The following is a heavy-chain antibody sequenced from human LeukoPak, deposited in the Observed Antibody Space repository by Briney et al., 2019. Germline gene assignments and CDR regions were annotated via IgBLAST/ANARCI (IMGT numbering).Heavy chain of an antibody. J-gene: IGHJ4*02. CDR3: ARDRGGRTGLDD. V-gene: IGHV3-7*04. Sequence: GGSLRLSCAASGITFSRSWMSWVRQAPGKGLEWVAFIKEDGSEKYYVDSVKGRFTISRDNAENSLYLQMNSLRAEDTAVYYCARDRGGRTGLDDWGQGTLVTVSS. CDR1: GITFSRSW. D-gene: IGHD2-15*01. CDR2: IKEDGSEK.